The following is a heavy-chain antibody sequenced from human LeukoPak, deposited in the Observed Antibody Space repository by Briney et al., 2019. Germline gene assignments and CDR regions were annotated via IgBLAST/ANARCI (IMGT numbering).Heavy chain of an antibody. CDR1: GGSISSGDYY. CDR3: ARRSRYYDSSGYYQFDY. J-gene: IGHJ4*02. CDR2: IYYSGST. V-gene: IGHV4-30-4*01. Sequence: SETLSLTCTVSGGSISSGDYYRSWIRQPPGKGLEWIGYIYYSGSTYYNPSLRSRVTISVDTSKNQFSLKLSSVTAADTAVYYCARRSRYYDSSGYYQFDYWGQGTLVTVSS. D-gene: IGHD3-22*01.